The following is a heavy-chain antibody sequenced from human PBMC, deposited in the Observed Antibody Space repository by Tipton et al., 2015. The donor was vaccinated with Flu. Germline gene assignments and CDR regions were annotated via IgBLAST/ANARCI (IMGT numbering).Heavy chain of an antibody. V-gene: IGHV4-61*02. CDR3: ARDMHSCGANYANDAFDL. Sequence: TLSLTCTVSGGSINTGFYYWSWIRKPAGKGLEWIGRIYTTGSTSYTPSLTSRVTISLDTSKNEFSLELNSVTAADTAVYYCARDMHSCGANYANDAFDLWGQGTMVTVSS. D-gene: IGHD4/OR15-4a*01. J-gene: IGHJ3*01. CDR1: GGSINTGFYY. CDR2: IYTTGST.